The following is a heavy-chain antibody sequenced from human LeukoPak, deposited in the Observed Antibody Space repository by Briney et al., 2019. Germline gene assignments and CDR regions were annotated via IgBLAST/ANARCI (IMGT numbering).Heavy chain of an antibody. CDR2: ISAYNGNT. CDR1: GYTFTSYG. J-gene: IGHJ4*02. V-gene: IGHV1-18*04. CDR3: ARGTGRYFDWVLSPFDY. D-gene: IGHD3-9*01. Sequence: ASVKVSCKASGYTFTSYGISWVRQAPGQGLEWMGWISAYNGNTNYAQKLQGRVTMTTDTSTSTAYMELRSLRSDDTAVYYCARGTGRYFDWVLSPFDYWGQGTLVTVSS.